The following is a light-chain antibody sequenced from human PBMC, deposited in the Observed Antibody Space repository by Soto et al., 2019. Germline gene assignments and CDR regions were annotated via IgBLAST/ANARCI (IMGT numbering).Light chain of an antibody. CDR1: NIGSKS. J-gene: IGLJ2*01. CDR2: YDS. Sequence: SYELTQPPSVSVAPGKTARITCGGNNIGSKSVHWYQQKPGQAPVLVIDYDSDRPSGIPERFSGSNSGNTATLSISRVEAGDEADYYCQVWDSSSDHHVVFGGGTKVTVL. V-gene: IGLV3-21*04. CDR3: QVWDSSSDHHVV.